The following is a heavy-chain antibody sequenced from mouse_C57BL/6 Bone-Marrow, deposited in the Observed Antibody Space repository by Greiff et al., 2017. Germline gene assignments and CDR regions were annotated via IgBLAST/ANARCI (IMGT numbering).Heavy chain of an antibody. CDR1: GYAFTNYL. Sequence: QVQLQQSGAELVRPGTSVKVSCKASGYAFTNYLIEWVKQRPGQGLEWIGVINPGSGGTNYNEKFKGKATLTADKSSSTAYMQLNSLTSEDSAVYFCARSHYGSSHWYFDVWGTGTTVTVSS. CDR2: INPGSGGT. J-gene: IGHJ1*03. V-gene: IGHV1-54*01. CDR3: ARSHYGSSHWYFDV. D-gene: IGHD1-1*01.